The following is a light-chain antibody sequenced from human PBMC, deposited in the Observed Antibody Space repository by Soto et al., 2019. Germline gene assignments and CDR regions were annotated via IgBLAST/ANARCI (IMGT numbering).Light chain of an antibody. V-gene: IGKV3-15*01. CDR2: GAS. J-gene: IGKJ1*01. Sequence: VVPHAPATLSMFPGDGATLSCRASQSVSSYLAWYQQKPGQAPRLLIYGASTRATGIPARFSGSGSGTEFTLTISSLQSEDFAAYYCQQYNNWSRTFGQGTKVDIK. CDR1: QSVSSY. CDR3: QQYNNWSRT.